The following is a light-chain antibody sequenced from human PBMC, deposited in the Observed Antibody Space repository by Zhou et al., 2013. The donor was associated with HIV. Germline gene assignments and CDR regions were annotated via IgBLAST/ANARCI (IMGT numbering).Light chain of an antibody. Sequence: EIVMTQSPATLSVSPGERATLSCRASQSVSSNLAWYQQKPGQAPRLLIHGASTRATGIPARFSGSGSGTEFTLTISRLEPEDFAVYYCQQYGSSPITFGQGTRLEF. V-gene: IGKV3-15*01. CDR2: GAS. CDR3: QQYGSSPIT. J-gene: IGKJ5*01. CDR1: QSVSSN.